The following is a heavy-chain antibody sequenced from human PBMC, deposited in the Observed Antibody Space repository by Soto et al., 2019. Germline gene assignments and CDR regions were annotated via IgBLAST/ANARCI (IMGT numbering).Heavy chain of an antibody. V-gene: IGHV1-69*13. CDR1: GCTFSSYA. D-gene: IGHD5-18*01. Sequence: GASVKVSCKASGCTFSSYAISWVRQAPGQGLEWMGGIIPIFGTANYAQKFQGRVTITADESTSTAYMELRSLRSEDTAVYYCARVGGSSYGEHQTDYYYFSGMDVWGQGTTVTV. J-gene: IGHJ6*02. CDR3: ARVGGSSYGEHQTDYYYFSGMDV. CDR2: IIPIFGTA.